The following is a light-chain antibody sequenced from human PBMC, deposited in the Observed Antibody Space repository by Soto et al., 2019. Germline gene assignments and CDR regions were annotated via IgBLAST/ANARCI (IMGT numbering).Light chain of an antibody. J-gene: IGLJ3*02. CDR1: ALPKKF. V-gene: IGLV3-10*01. CDR2: EDT. CDR3: YSTDSSGNHPNWV. Sequence: SYELKQPPSMSVSPGQTARITCSGDALPKKFAYWYQQKSGQQKSGQAPVLVIYEDTKRPSGIPERFSGSSSGTMATLTISGAQVEDEGDYYCYSTDSSGNHPNWVFGGGTKVTVL.